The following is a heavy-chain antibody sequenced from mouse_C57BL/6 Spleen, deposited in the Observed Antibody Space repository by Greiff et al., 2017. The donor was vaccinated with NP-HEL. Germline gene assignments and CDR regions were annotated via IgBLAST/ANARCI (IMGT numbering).Heavy chain of an antibody. CDR1: GYTFTSYW. Sequence: QVQLQQPGAELVKPGASVKLSCKASGYTFTSYWMHWVKQRPGQGLEWIGMIHPNSGSTNYNEKFKSKATLTVDKSSSTAYMQLSSLTSEDSAVYYCALITTVVEVRNFDYWGQGTTLTVSS. D-gene: IGHD1-1*01. V-gene: IGHV1-64*01. CDR2: IHPNSGST. CDR3: ALITTVVEVRNFDY. J-gene: IGHJ2*01.